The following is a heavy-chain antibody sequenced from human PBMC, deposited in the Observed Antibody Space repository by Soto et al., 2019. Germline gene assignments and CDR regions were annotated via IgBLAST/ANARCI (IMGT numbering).Heavy chain of an antibody. Sequence: PGESLKISCKGSGYSFTSYWIGWVRQMPGKGLEWMGIIYPGDSDTRYSPSFQGQVTISADKSISTAYLQWSSLKASDTAMYYCARSFDAGTLYSGLDVWGQGTKVTFSS. V-gene: IGHV5-51*01. CDR3: ARSFDAGTLYSGLDV. D-gene: IGHD6-13*01. CDR1: GYSFTSYW. CDR2: IYPGDSDT. J-gene: IGHJ6*02.